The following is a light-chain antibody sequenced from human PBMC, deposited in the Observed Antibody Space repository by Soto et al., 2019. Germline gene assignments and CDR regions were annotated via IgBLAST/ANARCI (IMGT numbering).Light chain of an antibody. CDR1: SSDIGGYDH. CDR2: DVS. CDR3: NSYTTSSSLYV. J-gene: IGLJ1*01. Sequence: QSALTQPASVSGSPGQSITIPCTGTSSDIGGYDHVSWYQQHPGKAPKIMVYDVSNRPSGVSDRFSGSKSANTASLTISGLQAEDEADYYCNSYTTSSSLYVFGTGTKVTVL. V-gene: IGLV2-14*03.